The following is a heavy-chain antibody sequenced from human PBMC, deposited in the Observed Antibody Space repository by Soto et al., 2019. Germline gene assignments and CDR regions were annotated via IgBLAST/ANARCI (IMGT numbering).Heavy chain of an antibody. D-gene: IGHD7-27*01. J-gene: IGHJ6*03. CDR2: INGRGHST. CDR1: GFTFNNYA. Sequence: PGGSLRLSCAASGFTFNNYAMSWVRQATGRGLEWVSTINGRGHSTYYADSVKGRFTISRDNSKNTLYLQMNSLRAEDTAVYYCARHRPGPSYYHYYYMDVWGKGTTVTVS. V-gene: IGHV3-23*01. CDR3: ARHRPGPSYYHYYYMDV.